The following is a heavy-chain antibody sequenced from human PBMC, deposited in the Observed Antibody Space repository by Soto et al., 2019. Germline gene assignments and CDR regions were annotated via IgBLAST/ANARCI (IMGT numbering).Heavy chain of an antibody. Sequence: ASVKVSCKASGYTFSNYGITWVRRAPGQGFEWMGWISASKGNTNYAQKFQGRVTMTTDTSTSTFYMELRSLRSDDTAVYYCASRSGQLPYYFDYWGQGTLVTVPQ. CDR2: ISASKGNT. V-gene: IGHV1-18*01. J-gene: IGHJ4*02. D-gene: IGHD1-1*01. CDR1: GYTFSNYG. CDR3: ASRSGQLPYYFDY.